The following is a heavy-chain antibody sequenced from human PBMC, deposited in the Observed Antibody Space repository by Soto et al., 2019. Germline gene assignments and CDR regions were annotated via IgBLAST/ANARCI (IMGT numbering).Heavy chain of an antibody. CDR1: GGSISSGGYY. D-gene: IGHD4-17*01. CDR2: IYYSGST. CDR3: ARHPGVVPGYGDYVDYFDY. V-gene: IGHV4-31*03. Sequence: PSETLSLTCTVSGGSISSGGYYWSWIRQHPGKGLEWIGYIYYSGSTYYNPSLKSRVTISVDTSKNQFSLKLSSVTAADTAVYYCARHPGVVPGYGDYVDYFDYWGQGTLVTVSS. J-gene: IGHJ4*02.